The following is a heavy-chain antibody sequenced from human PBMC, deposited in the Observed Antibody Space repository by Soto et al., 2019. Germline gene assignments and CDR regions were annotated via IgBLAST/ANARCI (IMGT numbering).Heavy chain of an antibody. J-gene: IGHJ5*02. Sequence: EVQLVESGGGLVKSGASLRLSCVTSGFTMSSCRFNWVRQAPGKGLEWVSLIQSDAGHTYYADSVRGRFTISRDDAKSSVYLQMNALRAEDTAVYYFVREKYDPRDHWGQGTLVTFSS. CDR3: VREKYDPRDH. CDR1: GFTMSSCR. D-gene: IGHD3-16*01. V-gene: IGHV3-21*01. CDR2: IQSDAGHT.